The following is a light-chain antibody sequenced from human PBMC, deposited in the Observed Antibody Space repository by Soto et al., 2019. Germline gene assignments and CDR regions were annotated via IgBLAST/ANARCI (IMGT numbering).Light chain of an antibody. CDR3: ATWDDSLNGVV. J-gene: IGLJ2*01. Sequence: QSVLTQPPSASGTPGQRVTISCSGSSSNIGGNTVNWYQQLPGTTPKLLIYSTNQRPSGVPDRFSGSKSGTSASLAISGLPSEDEADYYCATWDDSLNGVVFGGGTKVTVL. CDR1: SSNIGGNT. CDR2: STN. V-gene: IGLV1-44*01.